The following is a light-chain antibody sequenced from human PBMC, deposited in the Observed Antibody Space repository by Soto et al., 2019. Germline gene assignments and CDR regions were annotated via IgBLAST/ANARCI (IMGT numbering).Light chain of an antibody. CDR1: QSVSSNY. CDR3: HQYGSSPLT. CDR2: GAS. J-gene: IGKJ4*01. Sequence: IVLTQSPGTLSLSPWERATLSCRASQSVSSNYLAWYQQKPGQAPRLLIYGASNRATGIPDRFSGSGSGTDFTLTISRLEPEDFVVYYCHQYGSSPLTFGGGTKVDIK. V-gene: IGKV3-20*01.